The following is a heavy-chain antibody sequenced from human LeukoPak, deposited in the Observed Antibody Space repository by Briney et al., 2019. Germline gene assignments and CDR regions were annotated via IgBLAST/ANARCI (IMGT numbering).Heavy chain of an antibody. Sequence: SETLSLTCTVSGGSISSYYWSWIRQPAGKGLEWTGRIYTSGSTNYNPSLKSRVTMSVDTSKNQFSLKLSSVTAADTAVYYCASRYCSGGSCYSGLNYYYHMDVWGKGTTVTVSS. J-gene: IGHJ6*03. CDR3: ASRYCSGGSCYSGLNYYYHMDV. CDR2: IYTSGST. V-gene: IGHV4-4*07. D-gene: IGHD2-15*01. CDR1: GGSISSYY.